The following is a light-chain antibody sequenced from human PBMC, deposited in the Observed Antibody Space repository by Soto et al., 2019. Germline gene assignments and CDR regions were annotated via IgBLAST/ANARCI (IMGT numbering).Light chain of an antibody. CDR2: SDN. Sequence: QSVLTQPPSASGTPGQRVTISCSGSSSNIGTYSVSWYQHFPGTAPRLLIYSDNQRPSGVPDRFSGSQSGTSASLAISGLQSDDEADYYCAAWDDSLKAIFGGGTQLTVL. CDR1: SSNIGTYS. V-gene: IGLV1-44*01. J-gene: IGLJ7*01. CDR3: AAWDDSLKAI.